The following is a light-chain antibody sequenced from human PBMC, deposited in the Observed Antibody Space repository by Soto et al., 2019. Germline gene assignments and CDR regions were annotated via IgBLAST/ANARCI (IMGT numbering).Light chain of an antibody. CDR1: SSNIGSNT. Sequence: QSVLTQPPSASGTPGQRVTISCSGSSSNIGSNTVAWYQQLPGTAPQLLIYVNNQRPSGVPDRLSGSKSDTSAALAIGGLQSEDEADYYCAAWDDSLNGAVFGGGTQLTVL. CDR2: VNN. V-gene: IGLV1-44*01. CDR3: AAWDDSLNGAV. J-gene: IGLJ7*01.